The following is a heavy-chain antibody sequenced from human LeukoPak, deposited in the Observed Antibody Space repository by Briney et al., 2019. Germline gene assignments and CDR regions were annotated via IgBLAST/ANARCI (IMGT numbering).Heavy chain of an antibody. CDR1: GYTFTSYG. Sequence: ASVKVSCKASGYTFTSYGISWVRQAPGQGLEWMGWISAYNGNTNYAQKFQGRVTMTRDTSTSTVYMELSSLRSEDTAVYYCARDLASEQVRARYYYYYGMDVWGQGTTVTVSS. CDR3: ARDLASEQVRARYYYYYGMDV. CDR2: ISAYNGNT. J-gene: IGHJ6*02. V-gene: IGHV1-18*01.